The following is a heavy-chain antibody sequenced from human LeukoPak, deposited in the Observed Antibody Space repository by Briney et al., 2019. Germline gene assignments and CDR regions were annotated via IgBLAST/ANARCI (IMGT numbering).Heavy chain of an antibody. D-gene: IGHD2-21*02. V-gene: IGHV1-2*02. J-gene: IGHJ6*03. Sequence: GASVKVSCKASRYTFTSYYIHWVRQAPGQGLGWMGWINPNSGGTNSAQKFQGRVTMTRDTSITTAYMELSSLRSDDTAVYTCARGVTARGFYYYMDIGGKGTTVTIYS. CDR3: ARGVTARGFYYYMDI. CDR1: RYTFTSYY. CDR2: INPNSGGT.